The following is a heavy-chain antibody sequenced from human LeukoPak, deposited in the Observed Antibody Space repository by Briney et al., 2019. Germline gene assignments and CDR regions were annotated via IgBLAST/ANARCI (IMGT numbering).Heavy chain of an antibody. CDR1: GYTFIGYY. CDR2: IYPNSGGT. D-gene: IGHD4-23*01. J-gene: IGHJ2*01. CDR3: ARHPGKVTNDWYFDL. Sequence: GSVKVSCKASGYTFIGYYMHWVRPAPGQGLEWMGWIYPNSGGTYYAQKIQGRVTMTRDTSITTAYMELSRLSSDDTAVYYCARHPGKVTNDWYFDLWGRGTLVTVSS. V-gene: IGHV1-2*02.